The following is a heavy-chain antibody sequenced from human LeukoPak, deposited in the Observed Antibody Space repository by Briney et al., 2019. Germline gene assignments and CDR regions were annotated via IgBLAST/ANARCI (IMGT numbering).Heavy chain of an antibody. J-gene: IGHJ3*01. CDR1: GYTFSTYG. V-gene: IGHV1-18*01. D-gene: IGHD3-10*01. Sequence: SVKVSCKASGYTFSTYGISWVRQAPGQGLEWMGWNSAYKGNTYYAQKLQGRVTMTTDTSTSTAYMELRSLRSDDTAIYYCARDLYYYGSGSYYDVFDVWGQGTMVTVSS. CDR2: NSAYKGNT. CDR3: ARDLYYYGSGSYYDVFDV.